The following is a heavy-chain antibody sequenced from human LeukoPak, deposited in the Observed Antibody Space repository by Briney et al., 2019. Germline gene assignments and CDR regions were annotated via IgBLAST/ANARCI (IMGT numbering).Heavy chain of an antibody. CDR1: GVSFSGYY. J-gene: IGHJ4*02. D-gene: IGHD4-11*01. V-gene: IGHV4-34*01. CDR3: ARGASTVTTDYFDY. Sequence: SETLSLTCAVYGVSFSGYYWSWIRQPPGKGLEWIGEINHSGSTNYNPSLKSRVTISVDTSKNQFSLKLSSVTAADTAVYYCARGASTVTTDYFDYWGQGTLVTVSS. CDR2: INHSGST.